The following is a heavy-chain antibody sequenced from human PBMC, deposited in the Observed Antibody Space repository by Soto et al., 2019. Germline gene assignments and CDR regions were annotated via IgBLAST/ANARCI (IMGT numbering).Heavy chain of an antibody. CDR1: GFTFTKYG. CDR3: AKAGGGFGDFVHH. J-gene: IGHJ4*02. CDR2: ISYDGNKE. Sequence: GGSLRLSCAVSGFTFTKYGMHWVRQAPGKGLEWVAVISYDGNKEYFADSVKGRFTISRENSKNTLYLQMNSLRTEDSAVYYCAKAGGGFGDFVHHWGQGTPVTVSS. V-gene: IGHV3-30*18. D-gene: IGHD3-10*01.